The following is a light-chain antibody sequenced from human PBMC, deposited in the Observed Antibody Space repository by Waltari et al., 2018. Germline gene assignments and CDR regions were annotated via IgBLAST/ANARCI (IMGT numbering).Light chain of an antibody. Sequence: QSVLTQPPSVSGAPGQRVTISCTGRSSTLGAAYDLPWYQPFPGTVPNPLIYVNTNRPSGVPDRISASRSGTSASLAITGLQAEDEADYYCQSYDSSLTAWVFGGGTKLTVL. CDR1: SSTLGAAYD. CDR2: VNT. CDR3: QSYDSSLTAWV. V-gene: IGLV1-40*01. J-gene: IGLJ3*02.